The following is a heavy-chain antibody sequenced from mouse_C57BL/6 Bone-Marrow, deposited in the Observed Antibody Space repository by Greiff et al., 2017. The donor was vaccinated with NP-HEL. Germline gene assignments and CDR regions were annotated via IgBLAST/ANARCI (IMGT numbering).Heavy chain of an antibody. Sequence: QVQLQQPGAELVKPGASVKMSCKASGYTFTSYWITWVKQRPGQGLAWIGDIYPGSGSTNYNEKFKSKATLTVDTSSSTAYMQLSSLTSEDSAVYYCARYPIYGSRGDYFDYWGQGTTLTVSS. V-gene: IGHV1-55*01. D-gene: IGHD1-1*01. CDR2: IYPGSGST. CDR1: GYTFTSYW. CDR3: ARYPIYGSRGDYFDY. J-gene: IGHJ2*01.